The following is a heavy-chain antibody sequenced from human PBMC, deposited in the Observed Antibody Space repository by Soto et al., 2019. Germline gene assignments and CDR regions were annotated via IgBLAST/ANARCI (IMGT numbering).Heavy chain of an antibody. V-gene: IGHV3-30-3*01. CDR2: ISYDGSNK. Sequence: QVQLVESGGGVVQPGRSLRLSCTASGFTFSSYAMHWVHQAPGKGLEWVAVISYDGSNKYYADSVKGRFTISRDNSKNTMYLQMNSLRVEDTAVYYCARPYSSGWYGDLDYWGQGTLVTVSS. J-gene: IGHJ4*02. D-gene: IGHD6-19*01. CDR3: ARPYSSGWYGDLDY. CDR1: GFTFSSYA.